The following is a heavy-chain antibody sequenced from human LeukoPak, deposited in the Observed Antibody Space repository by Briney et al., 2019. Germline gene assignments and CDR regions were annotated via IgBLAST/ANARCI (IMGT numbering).Heavy chain of an antibody. CDR3: AKNTYYYDSSGFVDY. CDR1: GFTFSSYA. D-gene: IGHD3-22*01. J-gene: IGHJ4*02. Sequence: TGGSLRLSCAASGFTFSSYAMSWVRQAPGKGLEWVSAISGSGGSTYYADSVKGRFTISRDNSKNTLYLQMNSLRAEDTAVYYRAKNTYYYDSSGFVDYWGQGTLVTVSS. V-gene: IGHV3-23*01. CDR2: ISGSGGST.